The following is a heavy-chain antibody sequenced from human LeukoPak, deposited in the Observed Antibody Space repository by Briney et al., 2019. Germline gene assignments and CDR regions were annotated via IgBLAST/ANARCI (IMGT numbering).Heavy chain of an antibody. CDR3: ATGFGCDGGSCVGGYY. D-gene: IGHD2-15*01. CDR2: FDPEDGET. Sequence: ASVKVSCKVSVYTLTELSMHWVRQAPGKGLEWMGGFDPEDGETIYAQKFQGRVTMTEDTSTDTAYMELSSLRSEDTAVYYCATGFGCDGGSCVGGYYWGQGTLVTVSS. J-gene: IGHJ4*02. V-gene: IGHV1-24*01. CDR1: VYTLTELS.